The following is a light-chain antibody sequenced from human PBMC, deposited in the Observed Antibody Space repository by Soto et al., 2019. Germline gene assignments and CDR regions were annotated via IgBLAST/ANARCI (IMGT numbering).Light chain of an antibody. CDR1: QGIGNS. CDR3: QKYNSAPLT. J-gene: IGKJ3*01. Sequence: DIQMTQSPSSLSASVGDRVTITCRASQGIGNSLAWYQQKPGKSPNLLIYEASTLQSGVPSRFSGSGSGTDFTLTISSLQPEDVATYYCQKYNSAPLTFGPGTKVDIK. CDR2: EAS. V-gene: IGKV1-27*01.